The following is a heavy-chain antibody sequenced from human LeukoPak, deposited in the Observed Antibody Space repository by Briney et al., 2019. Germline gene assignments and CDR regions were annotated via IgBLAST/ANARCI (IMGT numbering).Heavy chain of an antibody. CDR1: GYTFTSYG. J-gene: IGHJ3*02. V-gene: IGHV1-18*01. CDR3: ARPMTTVTSIPAGGAFDI. D-gene: IGHD4-17*01. CDR2: ISAYNGNT. Sequence: ASVKVSCKASGYTFTSYGISWVRQAPGQGLEWMGWISAYNGNTNYAQKLQGRVTMTTDTSTSTAYMELRSLRSDDTAVYYCARPMTTVTSIPAGGAFDIWGQGTMVTVSS.